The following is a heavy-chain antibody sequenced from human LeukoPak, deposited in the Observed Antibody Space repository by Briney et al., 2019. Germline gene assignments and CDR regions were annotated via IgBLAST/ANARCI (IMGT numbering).Heavy chain of an antibody. J-gene: IGHJ4*02. CDR3: ARASSTYDSSTLVAY. V-gene: IGHV3-7*01. Sequence: PGGSLRLSCAASGFTFSSYWMSWVRQAPGKGLEWVANIKQDGSEKYYVDSVKGRFTISRDNAKNSLYLQMNSLRAEDTAVYYCARASSTYDSSTLVAYWGQGTLVSVSS. D-gene: IGHD3-22*01. CDR2: IKQDGSEK. CDR1: GFTFSSYW.